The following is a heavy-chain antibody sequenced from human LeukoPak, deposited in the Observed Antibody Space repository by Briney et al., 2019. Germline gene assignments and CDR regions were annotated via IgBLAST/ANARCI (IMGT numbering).Heavy chain of an antibody. CDR1: GFTFSRYE. V-gene: IGHV3-48*03. Sequence: PGGSLRLSCTASGFTFSRYEMNWVRQAPGKGLEWVSYISSSGGTIYHADSMKGRFTISRDNAKNSLYLQMNSLRAEDTAVYYCARPIGDGYNYSAFVIWGQGTMVTVSS. CDR2: ISSSGGTI. J-gene: IGHJ3*02. CDR3: ARPIGDGYNYSAFVI. D-gene: IGHD5-24*01.